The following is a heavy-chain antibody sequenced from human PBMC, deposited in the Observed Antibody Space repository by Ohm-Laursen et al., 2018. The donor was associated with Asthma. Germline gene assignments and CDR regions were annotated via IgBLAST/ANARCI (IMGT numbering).Heavy chain of an antibody. CDR1: GFTLKTYG. J-gene: IGHJ5*02. Sequence: SLRLSCSASGFTLKTYGIHWVRQAPGKGLEWVAVISYDGRNKYYGDSVKGRFTISRDKSKNTVHLQMNSLRAEDTALYYCAKESSNYWFDPWGQGTLVTVSS. CDR3: AKESSNYWFDP. CDR2: ISYDGRNK. D-gene: IGHD4-11*01. V-gene: IGHV3-30*18.